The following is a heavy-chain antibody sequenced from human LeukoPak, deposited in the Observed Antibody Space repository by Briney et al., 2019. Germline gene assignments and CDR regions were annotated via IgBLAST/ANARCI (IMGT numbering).Heavy chain of an antibody. CDR1: GGSISSYY. Sequence: SETLSLTCTVSGGSISSYYWSWIRQPPGKGLEWIGYIYYSGSTNYNPSLKSRVTISVDTSKNQFSLKLSSVTAADTAVYYCARVRAVAPGWFDPWGQGTLVTVSS. V-gene: IGHV4-59*12. J-gene: IGHJ5*02. CDR3: ARVRAVAPGWFDP. CDR2: IYYSGST. D-gene: IGHD6-13*01.